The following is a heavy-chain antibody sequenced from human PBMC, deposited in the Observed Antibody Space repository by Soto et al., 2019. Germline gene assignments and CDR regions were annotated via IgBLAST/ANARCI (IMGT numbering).Heavy chain of an antibody. D-gene: IGHD1-26*01. CDR2: ISSGSAYI. Sequence: EVQVVESGGGLVKPGGSLRLSCTFTFSMYSMNWIRQAPGKGLEWVASISSGSAYIKYAESVKGRFTISRDNANNSLHLQMNSVRAEDTAIYHCARDQGGSYDSWFDPWGKGTLVTVSS. V-gene: IGHV3-21*06. CDR1: TFSMYS. CDR3: ARDQGGSYDSWFDP. J-gene: IGHJ5*02.